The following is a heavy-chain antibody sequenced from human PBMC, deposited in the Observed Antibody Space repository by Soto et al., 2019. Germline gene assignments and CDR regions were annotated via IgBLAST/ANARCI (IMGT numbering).Heavy chain of an antibody. J-gene: IGHJ6*02. Sequence: PGGSLRLSCAASGFTFDYYWMHWVRQAPGQGLVWVAHIQNDGSRTTYADSVKGRFTISRDNAKNTMYLQMNSLGAEDTAVYYCASGNLGGFDPWGQGTTVNVSS. CDR2: IQNDGSRT. CDR3: ASGNLGGFDP. D-gene: IGHD2-15*01. V-gene: IGHV3-74*01. CDR1: GFTFDYYW.